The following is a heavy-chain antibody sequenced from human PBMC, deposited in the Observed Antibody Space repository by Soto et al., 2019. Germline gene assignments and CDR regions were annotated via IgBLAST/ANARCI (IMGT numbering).Heavy chain of an antibody. J-gene: IGHJ4*02. CDR1: GGSFSGYY. CDR2: INHSGST. Sequence: KPSETLSLTCAVYGGSFSGYYWSWIRQPPGKGLEWIGEINHSGSTNYNPSLKSRVTISVDTSKNQFSLKLSSVTAADTAVYYCARVPGQLGQVPFDYWGQGTLVTVSS. D-gene: IGHD6-6*01. CDR3: ARVPGQLGQVPFDY. V-gene: IGHV4-34*01.